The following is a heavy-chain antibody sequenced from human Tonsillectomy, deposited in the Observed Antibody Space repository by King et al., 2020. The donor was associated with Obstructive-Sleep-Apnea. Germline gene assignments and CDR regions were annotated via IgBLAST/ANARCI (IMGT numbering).Heavy chain of an antibody. J-gene: IGHJ3*02. CDR1: GFTFSSYS. V-gene: IGHV3-48*04. CDR2: ISSSSSTI. Sequence: QLVQSGGGLVQPGGSLRLSCAASGFTFSSYSMNWVRQAPGKGLEWVSYISSSSSTIYYADSVKGRLTISRENAKNSLYLQMNSLRAEDTAVYYCAGESRGWELLGAFDIWGQGTMVTVSS. CDR3: AGESRGWELLGAFDI. D-gene: IGHD1-26*01.